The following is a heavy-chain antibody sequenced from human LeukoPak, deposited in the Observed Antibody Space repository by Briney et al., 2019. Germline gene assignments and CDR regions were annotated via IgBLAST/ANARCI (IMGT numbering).Heavy chain of an antibody. Sequence: PSETLSLTCTVSGDSISSYNYFWGWIRQPPGKGLEWIGYIYYSGSTSYNPSLKSRVTISVDSSKNQFSLKLSSVTAADTAEYYCARRGEASGSSGLLNWFDPWGQGTLVTVSS. D-gene: IGHD6-19*01. V-gene: IGHV4-61*05. J-gene: IGHJ5*02. CDR3: ARRGEASGSSGLLNWFDP. CDR1: GDSISSYNYF. CDR2: IYYSGST.